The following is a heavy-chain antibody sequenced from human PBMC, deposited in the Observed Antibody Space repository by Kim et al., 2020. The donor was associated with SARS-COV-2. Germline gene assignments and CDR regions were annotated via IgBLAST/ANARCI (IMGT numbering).Heavy chain of an antibody. Sequence: YNPYLKSRVTISVDTSKNQFSLKLSSVTAADTAVYYCARSLYSSGWYLDYWGQGTLVTVSS. D-gene: IGHD6-19*01. CDR3: ARSLYSSGWYLDY. J-gene: IGHJ4*02. V-gene: IGHV4-39*01.